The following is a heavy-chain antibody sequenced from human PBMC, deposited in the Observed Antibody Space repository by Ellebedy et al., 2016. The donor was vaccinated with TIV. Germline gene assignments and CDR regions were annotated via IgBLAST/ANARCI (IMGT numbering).Heavy chain of an antibody. CDR3: ARYHSSGDDY. J-gene: IGHJ4*02. V-gene: IGHV1-46*01. CDR1: GHTFTRYY. Sequence: ASVKVSXXASGHTFTRYYIHWVRQAPGQGLEWMGIIDPSGGGTTYTPKVQGRLTLTRDTSTDTVYMELSSLTSEDTALYYCARYHSSGDDYWGQGTLVTVSS. D-gene: IGHD6-19*01. CDR2: IDPSGGGT.